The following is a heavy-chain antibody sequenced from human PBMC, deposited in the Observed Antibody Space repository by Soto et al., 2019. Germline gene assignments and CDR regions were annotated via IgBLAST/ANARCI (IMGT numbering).Heavy chain of an antibody. D-gene: IGHD2-15*01. CDR1: GVAFANYE. V-gene: IGHV3-48*03. CDR2: INGGGDVK. J-gene: IGHJ5*01. Sequence: PXGALIASCSASGVAFANYEMHWVRQAPGKGLDCVAYINGGGDVKYYADSVEGRFTISRDNAKNALFLQIDKLRAEDTAIYYCGRLSGDGFWKSYSPYNLFESWGEGDLVTVS. CDR3: GRLSGDGFWKSYSPYNLFES.